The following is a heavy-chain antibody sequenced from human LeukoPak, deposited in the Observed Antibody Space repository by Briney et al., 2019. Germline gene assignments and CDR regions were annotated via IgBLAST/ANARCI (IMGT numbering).Heavy chain of an antibody. CDR1: GGSISNGGYY. CDR3: ARGGDRRGFDY. CDR2: IYDSGTT. V-gene: IGHV4-31*03. J-gene: IGHJ4*02. Sequence: TPSETLSLTCTVSGGSISNGGYYWSWLRPPPGKGLEWIGYIYDSGTTYYNPALQSRVTISVDSSDNHFSLKMRSMTAADTAVYFCARGGDRRGFDYWGQGTLVTVSS. D-gene: IGHD1-14*01.